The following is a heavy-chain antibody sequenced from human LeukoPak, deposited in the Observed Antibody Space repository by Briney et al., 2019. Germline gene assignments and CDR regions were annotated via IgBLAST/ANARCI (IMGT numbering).Heavy chain of an antibody. CDR2: ISSGGST. CDR1: GLTVSSNY. Sequence: GESLRLSCAASGLTVSSNYMSWVRQAPGKGREWVSLISSGGSTYYADSVRGRFTISRDNSKNTLYLQMNSLRAEDTAVYYCARDWGNWNHDYWGQGTLVTVSS. V-gene: IGHV3-66*01. J-gene: IGHJ4*02. CDR3: ARDWGNWNHDY. D-gene: IGHD1-14*01.